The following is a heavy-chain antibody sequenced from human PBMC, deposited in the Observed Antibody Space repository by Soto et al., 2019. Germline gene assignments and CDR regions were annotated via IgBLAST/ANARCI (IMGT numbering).Heavy chain of an antibody. CDR1: SDTFTSYY. D-gene: IGHD1-26*01. CDR3: ARSSGGNFGILIEGTNGFAP. V-gene: IGHV1-46*01. Sequence: ASVQVSYKAPSDTFTSYYIYWVRQAPAHGLEWIGVINTHGGNTVYAQKFQRRVTMTRDRSASTVYMELSSLRSEDTAVYYCARSSGGNFGILIEGTNGFAPWGQGTLVTVSS. J-gene: IGHJ5*02. CDR2: INTHGGNT.